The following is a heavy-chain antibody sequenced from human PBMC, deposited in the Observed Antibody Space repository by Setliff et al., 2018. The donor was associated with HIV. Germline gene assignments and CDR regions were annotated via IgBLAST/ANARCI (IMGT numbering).Heavy chain of an antibody. D-gene: IGHD3-22*01. J-gene: IGHJ4*02. V-gene: IGHV5-51*01. CDR3: ARGPHYYDRSGYFNY. Sequence: GESLKISCKASGYSFTSYWIGWVRQMPGKGLEWMGIIYPGDSDTRYSPSFQGQVTISADKSISTAYLQWSSLEASDTAMYYWARGPHYYDRSGYFNYWGQGTLVTVSS. CDR1: GYSFTSYW. CDR2: IYPGDSDT.